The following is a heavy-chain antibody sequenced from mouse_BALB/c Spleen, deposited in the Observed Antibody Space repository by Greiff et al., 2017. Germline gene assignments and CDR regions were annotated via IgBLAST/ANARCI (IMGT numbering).Heavy chain of an antibody. D-gene: IGHD2-1*01. CDR1: GYTFTSYW. J-gene: IGHJ4*01. CDR3: ARTYGKGAMDY. V-gene: IGHV1S81*02. Sequence: QVQLKQPGAELVKPGASVKLSCKASGYTFTSYWMHWVKQRPGQGLEWIGEINPSNGRTNYNEKFKSKATLTVDKSSSTAYMQLSSLTSEDSAVYYCARTYGKGAMDYWGQGTSVTVSS. CDR2: INPSNGRT.